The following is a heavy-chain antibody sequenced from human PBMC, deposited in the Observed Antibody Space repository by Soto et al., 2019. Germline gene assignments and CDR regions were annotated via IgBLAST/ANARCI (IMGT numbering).Heavy chain of an antibody. D-gene: IGHD3-16*01. CDR1: GYTLTELS. CDR3: ATLGLGWLRLLENDY. Sequence: QVQLVQSGAEVKKPGASVKVSCKVSGYTLTELSMHWVRQAPGKGLEWMGGFDPEDGETIYAQKFQGRVTMTEDTSTDTAYMELIRLRSEATAVYYCATLGLGWLRLLENDYWGQGTLVTVSS. J-gene: IGHJ4*02. V-gene: IGHV1-24*01. CDR2: FDPEDGET.